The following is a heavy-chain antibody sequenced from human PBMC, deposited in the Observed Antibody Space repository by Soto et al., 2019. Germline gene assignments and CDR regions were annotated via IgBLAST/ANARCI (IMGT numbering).Heavy chain of an antibody. CDR1: GYTFASCG. CDR3: ARGVGSGTYYNQYNWFDP. D-gene: IGHD3-10*01. Sequence: GASVKVSCKASGYTFASCGSRWVRQAPGQGLEWMGWINTYNGNTNHAQKLQGRVTMTTDTSTSTAYMELRSLRSDDTTVYYCARGVGSGTYYNQYNWFDPWGQGTLVTVSS. V-gene: IGHV1-18*01. J-gene: IGHJ5*02. CDR2: INTYNGNT.